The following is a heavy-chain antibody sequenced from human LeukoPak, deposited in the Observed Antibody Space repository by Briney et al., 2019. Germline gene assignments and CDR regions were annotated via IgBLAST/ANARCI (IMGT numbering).Heavy chain of an antibody. J-gene: IGHJ4*02. CDR1: KFTFSHDG. CDR2: IWSDGTNQ. V-gene: IGHV3-33*06. Sequence: GRSLRLSCAASKFTFSHDGMHWVRQAPGKGLQWVAVIWSDGTNQYYADSVKGRFTISRDNSNKMVYLQMNSLRADDTGVYYCAKDAQRGFDYSNSLEYWGQGALVIVSS. CDR3: AKDAQRGFDYSNSLEY. D-gene: IGHD4-11*01.